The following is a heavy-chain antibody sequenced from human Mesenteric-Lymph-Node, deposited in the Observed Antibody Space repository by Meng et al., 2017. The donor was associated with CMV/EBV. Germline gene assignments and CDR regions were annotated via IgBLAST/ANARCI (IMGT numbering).Heavy chain of an antibody. CDR3: ARLRGSLYCSSSSCYKDWFDP. J-gene: IGHJ5*02. CDR2: IHYSGSP. D-gene: IGHD2-2*02. CDR1: GGSLSSGDYS. V-gene: IGHV4-30-4*08. Sequence: SETLSLTCSVSGGSLSSGDYSWSWIRQPPGTGLEWIGYIHYSGSPYYNRSLKSRVTISRDTSKNQFSLKLSSVTAADTAVYYCARLRGSLYCSSSSCYKDWFDPWGQGTLVTVSS.